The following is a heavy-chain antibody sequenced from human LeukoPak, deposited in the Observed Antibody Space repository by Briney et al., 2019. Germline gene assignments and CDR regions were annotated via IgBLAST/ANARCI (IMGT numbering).Heavy chain of an antibody. V-gene: IGHV4-34*01. D-gene: IGHD3-22*01. J-gene: IGHJ4*02. Sequence: PSETLSLTCAVYGGSFSGYYWSWIRQPPGKVLEWIGEINHSGSTNSNPSLKSRVTISVDTSKNQFSLKLSSVTAADTAVYYCARGGAITMIVVASFDYWGQGTLVTVSS. CDR3: ARGGAITMIVVASFDY. CDR1: GGSFSGYY. CDR2: INHSGST.